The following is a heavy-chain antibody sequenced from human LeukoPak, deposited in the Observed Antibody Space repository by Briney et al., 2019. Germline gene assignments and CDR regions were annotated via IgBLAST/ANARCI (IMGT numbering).Heavy chain of an antibody. CDR2: IYYSGST. CDR1: GGSISSYY. V-gene: IGHV4-59*08. CDR3: ARQLGYCSGGSCYYFDY. D-gene: IGHD2-15*01. Sequence: PSETLSLTCTVSGGSISSYYWSWIRQPPGKGLEWIGYIYYSGSTNYNPSLKSRVTISVDTSKNQFSLKLSSVTAADTAVYYCARQLGYCSGGSCYYFDYWGQGTLVTVSS. J-gene: IGHJ4*02.